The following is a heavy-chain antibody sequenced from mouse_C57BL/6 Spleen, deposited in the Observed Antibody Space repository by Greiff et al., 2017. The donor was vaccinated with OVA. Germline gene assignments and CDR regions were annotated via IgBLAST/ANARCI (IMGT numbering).Heavy chain of an antibody. D-gene: IGHD2-12*01. J-gene: IGHJ2*01. CDR3: ARERRRGYYLDY. Sequence: QVQLQQPGAELVKPGASVKLSCKASGYTFTSYWMQWVKQRPGQGLEWIGEIDPSDSYTNYNQKFKGKATLTVDTSSSTAYMQLSSLTSEDSAVYYCARERRRGYYLDYWGQGTTLTVSS. V-gene: IGHV1-50*01. CDR2: IDPSDSYT. CDR1: GYTFTSYW.